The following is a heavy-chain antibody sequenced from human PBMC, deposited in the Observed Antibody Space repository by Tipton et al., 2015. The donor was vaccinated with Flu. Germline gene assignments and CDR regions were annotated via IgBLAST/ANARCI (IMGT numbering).Heavy chain of an antibody. D-gene: IGHD3-22*01. CDR2: INPDTGGT. V-gene: IGHV1-2*02. J-gene: IGHJ4*02. CDR1: GYTFTSYG. Sequence: QLVQSGAEVKKPGAPVKVSCKASGYTFTSYGISWVRQAPGQGLEWVGWINPDTGGTSYAQKFQGRTTMTRDTSIRTAYMELSRLRSDDTAMYYCARVGDTSAYYYWGQGTLVTVSS. CDR3: ARVGDTSAYYY.